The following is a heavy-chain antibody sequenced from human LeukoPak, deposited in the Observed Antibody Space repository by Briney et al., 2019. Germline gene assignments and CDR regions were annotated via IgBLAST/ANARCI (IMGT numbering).Heavy chain of an antibody. V-gene: IGHV3-74*01. CDR3: ARAPSEIGGYYPEYFRH. Sequence: GGSLRLSCAASGFTFSTYWMHWVRQAPGKGLVWVSRIKSDGSTNYADSVKGRFTISRDNANNTLSLQMNSLRPEDTGVCYCARAPSEIGGYYPEYFRHWGQGTLVTVSS. CDR1: GFTFSTYW. D-gene: IGHD3-22*01. J-gene: IGHJ1*01. CDR2: IKSDGST.